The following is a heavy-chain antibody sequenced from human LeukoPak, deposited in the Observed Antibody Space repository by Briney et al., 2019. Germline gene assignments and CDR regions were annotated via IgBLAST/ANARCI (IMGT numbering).Heavy chain of an antibody. CDR1: GGSFSGYY. J-gene: IGHJ4*02. D-gene: IGHD6-13*01. CDR3: ARLNHIAAAGSGYFDY. V-gene: IGHV4-34*01. CDR2: INHSGST. Sequence: PSETLSLTCAVYGGSFSGYYWSWIRQPPGKGLEWIGEINHSGSTNYNPSLKSRVTISVDTSKKQFSLKLSSVTAADTAVYYCARLNHIAAAGSGYFDYWGQGTLVTVSS.